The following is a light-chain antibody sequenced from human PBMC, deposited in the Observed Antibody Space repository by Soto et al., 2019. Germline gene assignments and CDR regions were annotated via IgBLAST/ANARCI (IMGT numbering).Light chain of an antibody. J-gene: IGKJ2*01. CDR2: DAS. CDR3: QQRSNWPPRYT. Sequence: EIVLTQSPATLSLSPGERATLSCRASQSVSSYLAWYQQKPGQAPRLLIYDASNSATGIPARFSGSGSVTDFTLTISSLEPEDFAVYYCQQRSNWPPRYTFGQGTKLEIK. CDR1: QSVSSY. V-gene: IGKV3-11*01.